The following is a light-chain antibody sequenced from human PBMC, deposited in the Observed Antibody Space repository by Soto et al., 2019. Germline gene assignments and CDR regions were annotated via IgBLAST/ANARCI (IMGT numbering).Light chain of an antibody. CDR1: QSVSSY. CDR2: DSS. CDR3: QQRSVWPPT. V-gene: IGKV3-11*01. J-gene: IGKJ4*01. Sequence: EIVFTQFPSTLSLSPGDGATLSCRASQSVSSYLAWYQQKRGQAPRLLIYDSSNRATGIPARFSGSGSGTDFSLIISSLEPEDFAVYYCQQRSVWPPTFGGGTKVDIK.